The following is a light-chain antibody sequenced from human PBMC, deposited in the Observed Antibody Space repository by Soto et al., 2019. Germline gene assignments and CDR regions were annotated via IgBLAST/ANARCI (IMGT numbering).Light chain of an antibody. CDR3: QQSYSTPPIT. J-gene: IGKJ5*01. Sequence: DIQLTQSPSSLSASVGDRVTITCRASQPISSFLNWYQQKLGRAPKLLIYTTSTLQSGVPSRFSGSGSGTHFTLTITNLQPEDFATDYCQQSYSTPPITFGQGTRLDVK. V-gene: IGKV1-39*01. CDR2: TTS. CDR1: QPISSF.